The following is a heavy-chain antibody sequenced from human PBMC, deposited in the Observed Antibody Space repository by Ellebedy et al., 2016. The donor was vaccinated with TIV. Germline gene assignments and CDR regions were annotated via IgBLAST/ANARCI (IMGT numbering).Heavy chain of an antibody. D-gene: IGHD6-19*01. CDR3: ARGGRDQWLINY. CDR2: IRSTDSEK. Sequence: PGGSLRLSCVASGFTFSNYNMNWVPQSPGKGLEWVSSIRSTDSEKYYADSVKGRFSISRDHAQNSLYLQMSSLRAEDTAVYYCARGGRDQWLINYWGQGTLVTVSS. V-gene: IGHV3-21*01. J-gene: IGHJ4*02. CDR1: GFTFSNYN.